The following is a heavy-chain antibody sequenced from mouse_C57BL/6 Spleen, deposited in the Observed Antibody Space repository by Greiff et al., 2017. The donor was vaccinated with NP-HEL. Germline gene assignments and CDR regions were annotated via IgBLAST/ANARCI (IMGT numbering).Heavy chain of an antibody. Sequence: EVKLVESGPELVKPGASVKISCKASGYSFTGYYMHWVKQSHGNILDWIGYIYPYNGVSSYNQKFKGKATLTVDKSSSTAYMELRSLTSEDSAVYYCARSHYDYDEDYAMDYWGQGTSVTVSS. J-gene: IGHJ4*01. D-gene: IGHD2-4*01. V-gene: IGHV1-31*01. CDR2: IYPYNGVS. CDR1: GYSFTGYY. CDR3: ARSHYDYDEDYAMDY.